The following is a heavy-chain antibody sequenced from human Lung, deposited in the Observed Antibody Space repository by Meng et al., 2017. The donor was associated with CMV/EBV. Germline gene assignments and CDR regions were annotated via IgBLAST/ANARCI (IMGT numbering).Heavy chain of an antibody. CDR2: IYHGGKT. CDR1: GGFISSRDYS. V-gene: IGHV4-30-2*01. D-gene: IGHD5-24*01. CDR3: ARRRDGYKYWFFDN. Sequence: SGGFISSRDYSWNWIRQAPGKGLEWIGFIYHGGKTYYNLSLKSRVTISVDTSKNELYLRLNSATAADTAVYYCARRRDGYKYWFFDNWGQGALVTVSS. J-gene: IGHJ4*02.